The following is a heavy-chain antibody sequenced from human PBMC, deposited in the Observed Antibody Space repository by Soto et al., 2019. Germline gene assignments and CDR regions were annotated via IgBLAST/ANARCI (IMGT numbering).Heavy chain of an antibody. CDR2: IYYSGST. V-gene: IGHV4-59*01. Sequence: PSETLSLTCTVSGGSISSYYWSWIRQPPGKGLEWIGYIYYSGSTNYNPSLKSRVTISVDTSKNQFPLKLSSVTAADTAVYYCARVIRATYYDFWSGPYYYYGMDVWGQGTTVTVSS. D-gene: IGHD3-3*01. J-gene: IGHJ6*02. CDR3: ARVIRATYYDFWSGPYYYYGMDV. CDR1: GGSISSYY.